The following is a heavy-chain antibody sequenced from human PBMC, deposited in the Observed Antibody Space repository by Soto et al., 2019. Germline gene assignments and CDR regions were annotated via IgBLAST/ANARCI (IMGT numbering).Heavy chain of an antibody. V-gene: IGHV1-69*01. CDR2: IIPIFGTA. J-gene: IGHJ3*02. D-gene: IGHD1-26*01. CDR3: ARGGRSGSYVRGHAFDI. CDR1: GGTFSSYA. Sequence: QVQLVQSGAEVKKPGSSVKVSCKASGGTFSSYAISWVRQAPGQGLEWMGGIIPIFGTANYAQKFQGRVTITADESTSTAYMERSSLRSEDTAVYYWARGGRSGSYVRGHAFDIWGQGTMVTVSS.